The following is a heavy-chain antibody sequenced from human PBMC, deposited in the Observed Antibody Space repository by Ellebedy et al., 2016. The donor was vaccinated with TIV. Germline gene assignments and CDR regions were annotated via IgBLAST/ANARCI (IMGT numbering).Heavy chain of an antibody. J-gene: IGHJ6*02. CDR2: IYYSGRT. D-gene: IGHD1-26*01. CDR1: GGSISSYD. CDR3: ARQVVGAYYYYYGMDV. Sequence: MPSETLSLTCTVSGGSISSYDWSWIRQPPGKGLEWIGYIYYSGRTNYNPSLKSRVTIPVDTSKNQSSLKLSHVTAADTAVYYCARQVVGAYYYYYGMDVWGQGTTVTVSS. V-gene: IGHV4-59*01.